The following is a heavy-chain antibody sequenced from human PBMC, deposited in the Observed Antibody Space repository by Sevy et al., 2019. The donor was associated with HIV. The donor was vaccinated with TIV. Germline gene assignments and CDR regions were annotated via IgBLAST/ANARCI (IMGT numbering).Heavy chain of an antibody. J-gene: IGHJ1*01. CDR3: ALERLSSAVAEYFHN. CDR2: ISFDGSNE. Sequence: GGSLRLSCAASGFTFNFFSMNWVRQAPGKGLEWVATISFDGSNEHYADSVKGRFTISRDNSKNSLFLQMNSLGADDSAVYYCALERLSSAVAEYFHNWGQGTLATVSS. V-gene: IGHV3-30-3*01. CDR1: GFTFNFFS. D-gene: IGHD1-1*01.